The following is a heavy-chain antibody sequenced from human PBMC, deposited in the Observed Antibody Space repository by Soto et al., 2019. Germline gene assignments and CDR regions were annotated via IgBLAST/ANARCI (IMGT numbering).Heavy chain of an antibody. V-gene: IGHV3-30*18. CDR2: ISYDGRDK. CDR1: EFTFSNYG. D-gene: IGHD1-26*01. CDR3: AKDVKKEELDYHLDK. J-gene: IGHJ4*02. Sequence: QVQLVESGGGVVQPGRSLRLTCVASEFTFSNYGMHWVRQGLGKGLEWVADISYDGRDKYYADSVKGRFTISIDNSKNTLYLQMDSLRAEATGVYYFAKDVKKEELDYHLDKWGQGTLVTVSS.